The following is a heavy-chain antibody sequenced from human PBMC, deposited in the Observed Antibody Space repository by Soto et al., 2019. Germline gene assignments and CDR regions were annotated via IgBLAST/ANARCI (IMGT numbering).Heavy chain of an antibody. Sequence: QVQLVESGGGVVQPGRPLRLSCAASGFTFSSYAMHWVRQAPGKGLEWVALISYDGSNEYYADSVKGRFAISRDNSKNTLYLQMSGLRAEDTAVYYCARDRGYDSSGYYFMWGQGTLVTVSS. J-gene: IGHJ4*02. D-gene: IGHD3-22*01. CDR1: GFTFSSYA. CDR3: ARDRGYDSSGYYFM. V-gene: IGHV3-30*09. CDR2: ISYDGSNE.